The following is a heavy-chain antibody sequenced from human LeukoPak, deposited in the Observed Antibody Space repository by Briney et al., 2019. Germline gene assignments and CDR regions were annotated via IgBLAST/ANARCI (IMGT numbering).Heavy chain of an antibody. CDR3: AREGGFYRPLDY. CDR2: VHLDGRT. V-gene: IGHV4-4*02. J-gene: IGHJ4*02. CDR1: GGSVINTNW. Sequence: SETLSLTCGVSGGSVINTNWWTWVRQPPGKGLEWIGEVHLDGRTNYNPSLESRLTMSVDVSENQVSLKLSSVTAADTAVYYCAREGGFYRPLDYSGQGTLVTVSS. D-gene: IGHD3-3*01.